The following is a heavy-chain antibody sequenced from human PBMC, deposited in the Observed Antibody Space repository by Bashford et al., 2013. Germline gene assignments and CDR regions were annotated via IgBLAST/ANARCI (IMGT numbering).Heavy chain of an antibody. V-gene: IGHV4-39*07. Sequence: SETLSLTCTVSGGSISSSSYYWGWIRQPPGKGLEWIGEIDDGGNTNYNPSLKSRVTISVDTSKNQFSLKLSSVTAADTAVYYCARGSPYYYGSGSYGGSWFDPWGQGTLVTVSS. CDR2: IDDGGNT. CDR1: GGSISSSSYY. CDR3: ARGSPYYYGSGSYGGSWFDP. J-gene: IGHJ5*02. D-gene: IGHD3-10*01.